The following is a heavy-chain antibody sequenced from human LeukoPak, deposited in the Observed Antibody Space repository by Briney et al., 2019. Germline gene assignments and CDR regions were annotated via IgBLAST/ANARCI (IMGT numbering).Heavy chain of an antibody. Sequence: PGGSLRLSCAASGFTFSSYWMDWVRQAPGKGLVWVSHIHTGGTTTSYADSVKGRFTISRDNAKNTLYLQMNSLGAEDTAVYYCARGGSWGVFDYWGQGILVTVSS. CDR1: GFTFSSYW. D-gene: IGHD3-16*01. CDR2: IHTGGTTT. CDR3: ARGGSWGVFDY. V-gene: IGHV3-74*01. J-gene: IGHJ4*02.